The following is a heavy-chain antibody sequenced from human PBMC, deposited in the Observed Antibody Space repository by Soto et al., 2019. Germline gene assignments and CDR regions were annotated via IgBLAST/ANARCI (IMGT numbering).Heavy chain of an antibody. D-gene: IGHD6-19*01. Sequence: QVQMQESGPGLVKPSETLSITCTVSGGSISSYYWSWIRQPLGKGLEWIGYIYYSGSTNYNPSLKSRVTISVDTSNNQFSLKLSSVTAAYTAVYYCARDLEVTPSSGWYGGAFDIWVQGTMVTVSS. J-gene: IGHJ3*02. V-gene: IGHV4-59*01. CDR2: IYYSGST. CDR3: ARDLEVTPSSGWYGGAFDI. CDR1: GGSISSYY.